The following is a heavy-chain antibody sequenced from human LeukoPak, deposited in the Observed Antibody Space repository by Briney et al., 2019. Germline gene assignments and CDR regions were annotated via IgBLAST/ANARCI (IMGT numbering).Heavy chain of an antibody. Sequence: SGTLSLTCGVSGVSITRGNWWSWVRQPPGKGLEWIGEIYHSGSINYNPSLKSRVTISVDKSKNQFSLKLNSVTAADTAVYYCWHSGYESGLDYWGQGTLVTVSS. CDR3: WHSGYESGLDY. V-gene: IGHV4-4*02. D-gene: IGHD5-12*01. J-gene: IGHJ4*02. CDR2: IYHSGSI. CDR1: GVSITRGNW.